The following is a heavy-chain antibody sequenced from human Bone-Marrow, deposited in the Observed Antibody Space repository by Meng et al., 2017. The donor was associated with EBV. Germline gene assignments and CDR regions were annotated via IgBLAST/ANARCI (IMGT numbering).Heavy chain of an antibody. Sequence: EVQLVESGGGLVKPGGYLRLSCAASGFTFSSYSMNWVRQAPGKGLEWVSSISSSSSYIYYADSVKGRFTISRDNAKNSLYLQMNSLRAEDTAVYYCARDPPYPGSSGWWDWFDPWGQGTLVTVSS. CDR1: GFTFSSYS. CDR3: ARDPPYPGSSGWWDWFDP. CDR2: ISSSSSYI. V-gene: IGHV3-21*01. D-gene: IGHD6-19*01. J-gene: IGHJ5*02.